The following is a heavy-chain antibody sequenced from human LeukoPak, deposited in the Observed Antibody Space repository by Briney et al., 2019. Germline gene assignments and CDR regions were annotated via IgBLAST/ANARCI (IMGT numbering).Heavy chain of an antibody. CDR1: GGSISSYY. D-gene: IGHD3-16*01. Sequence: KTSETLSLTCTVSGGSISSYYWSWIRQPPGKGLEWIGYIYCSGSTNYNPSLKSRVTISVDTSKNQFSLKLSSVTAADTAVYYCAGGLWYFDLWGRGTLVTVSS. CDR3: AGGLWYFDL. CDR2: IYCSGST. V-gene: IGHV4-59*01. J-gene: IGHJ2*01.